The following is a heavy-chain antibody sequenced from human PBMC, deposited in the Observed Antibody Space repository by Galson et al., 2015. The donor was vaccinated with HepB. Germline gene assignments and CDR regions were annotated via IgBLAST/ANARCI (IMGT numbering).Heavy chain of an antibody. D-gene: IGHD3-10*01. CDR1: GFTFSSYG. CDR2: ISYDGSNK. Sequence: SLRLSCAASGFTFSSYGMHWVRQAPGKGLEWVAVISYDGSNKYYADSVKGRFTISRDNSKNTLYLQMNSLRAEDTAVYYCAKNILHEGLYGSGSYYNSPYYYYGMDVWGQGTTVTVSS. V-gene: IGHV3-30*18. J-gene: IGHJ6*02. CDR3: AKNILHEGLYGSGSYYNSPYYYYGMDV.